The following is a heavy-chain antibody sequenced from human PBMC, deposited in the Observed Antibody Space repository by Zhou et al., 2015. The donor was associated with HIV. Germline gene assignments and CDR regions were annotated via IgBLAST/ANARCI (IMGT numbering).Heavy chain of an antibody. J-gene: IGHJ2*01. D-gene: IGHD1-26*01. CDR1: GGTFNNYG. CDR3: ALRIVGATSVFWYFDL. Sequence: QVQLVQSGAEVKKPGSSVKVSCKASGGTFNNYGFSWVRQAPGQGLEWMGGIIPIFGTANYAQKFQGRVTITADKSTSTAYMELSSLRSEDTAVYYCALRIVGATSVFWYFDLWGRGTLVTVSS. CDR2: IIPIFGTA. V-gene: IGHV1-69*06.